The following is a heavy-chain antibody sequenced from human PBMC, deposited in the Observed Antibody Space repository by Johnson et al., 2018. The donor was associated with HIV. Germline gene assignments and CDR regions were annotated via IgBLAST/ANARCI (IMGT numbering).Heavy chain of an antibody. CDR1: GFTVSSNY. D-gene: IGHD3-3*01. J-gene: IGHJ3*02. CDR2: IYSGGST. CDR3: AREQATLFFRASGAAFNI. Sequence: MQLVESGGGLVQPGGSLRVSCAASGFTVSSNYMSWVRQAPGKGLEWVSVIYSGGSTFHADSVRGRFTISRDNSKNTLYLQMNSLRAEDTAVYYCAREQATLFFRASGAAFNIWGQGTTVTVSS. V-gene: IGHV3-66*02.